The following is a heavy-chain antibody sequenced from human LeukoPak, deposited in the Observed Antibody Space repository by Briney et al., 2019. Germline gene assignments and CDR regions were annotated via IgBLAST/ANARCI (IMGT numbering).Heavy chain of an antibody. CDR2: ISYDGSNK. J-gene: IGHJ4*02. CDR3: AKGEGGDSGWYGDY. D-gene: IGHD6-19*01. Sequence: PGRSLRLSCVASGFTFSSYAMHWVRQAPGKGLEWVAVISYDGSNKYYADSVKGRFTISRDNSKTTLFLQMNSLRAEDTAMYYCAKGEGGDSGWYGDYWGQGTLVTVSS. V-gene: IGHV3-30-3*01. CDR1: GFTFSSYA.